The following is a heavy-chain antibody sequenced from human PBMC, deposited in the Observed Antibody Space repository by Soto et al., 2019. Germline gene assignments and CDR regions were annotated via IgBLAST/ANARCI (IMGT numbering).Heavy chain of an antibody. CDR3: ARGNHRWLQLWYFDL. D-gene: IGHD5-12*01. CDR2: IIPIFGTV. V-gene: IGHV1-69*12. Sequence: QVQLVQSGAEVKKPGSSVKVSCKASGGTFSNYPISWVRQAPGQGLEWMGGIIPIFGTVNYAQKFQGRVTITADESTSTAYMERSSRRSEETAVYYCARGNHRWLQLWYFDLWGRGTLVTVSS. CDR1: GGTFSNYP. J-gene: IGHJ2*01.